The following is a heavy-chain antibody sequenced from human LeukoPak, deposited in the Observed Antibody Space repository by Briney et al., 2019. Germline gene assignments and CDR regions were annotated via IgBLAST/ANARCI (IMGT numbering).Heavy chain of an antibody. D-gene: IGHD5-18*01. V-gene: IGHV3-66*01. CDR3: AKASRFGYSYGPREYFYYMDV. Sequence: GGSLRLSCEVSGSTVNSNYMSWVRQVPGKGLEWVSINSGGITYYADSVKGRFTISRDNSKNTLYLQMNSLRAEDTAVYYCAKASRFGYSYGPREYFYYMDVWGKGTTVTISS. CDR1: GSTVNSNY. J-gene: IGHJ6*03. CDR2: NSGGIT.